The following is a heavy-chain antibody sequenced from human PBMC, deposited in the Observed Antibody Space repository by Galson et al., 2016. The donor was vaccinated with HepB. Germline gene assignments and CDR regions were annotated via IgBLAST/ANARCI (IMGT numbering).Heavy chain of an antibody. CDR2: VFHSGST. CDR3: ARTAFGEVATTTSMVGY. D-gene: IGHD3-10*02. J-gene: IGHJ4*02. Sequence: ETLSLTCAVSGGSVSSHNWWSWVRQPPGKGLEWIGEVFHSGSTNYNPSLKSRVTISVDTSKNQFTLKMTSMTAADSAVYYCARTAFGEVATTTSMVGYWGQGTLVTVSS. CDR1: GGSVSSHNW. V-gene: IGHV4-4*02.